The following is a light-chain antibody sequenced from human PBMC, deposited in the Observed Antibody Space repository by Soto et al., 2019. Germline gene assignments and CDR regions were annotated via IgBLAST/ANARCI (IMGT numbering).Light chain of an antibody. V-gene: IGLV2-14*01. J-gene: IGLJ1*01. CDR3: SSYTSSSTLHV. CDR2: DVS. Sequence: QSVLTQPASVSGSPGQSITISCTGTSSDVGGYNYVSWYQQHPGKAPKLMIYDVSNRPSGVSNRFSGSKSGNTASLTISGLQAEDEADYHCSSYTSSSTLHVFGTGTKVTVL. CDR1: SSDVGGYNY.